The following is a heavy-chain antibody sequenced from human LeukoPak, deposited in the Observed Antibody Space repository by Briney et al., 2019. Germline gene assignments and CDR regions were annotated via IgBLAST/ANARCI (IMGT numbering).Heavy chain of an antibody. D-gene: IGHD4-17*01. J-gene: IGHJ4*02. CDR3: ASRSRGVTVTYLPN. Sequence: SVKVSCKASGGTFSSYAISWVRQAPGQGLEWMGRIIPILGIANYAQKFQGRVTITADKSTSTAYMELRSLRSEDTAVYYCASRSRGVTVTYLPNWGQGTLVTVSS. V-gene: IGHV1-69*04. CDR1: GGTFSSYA. CDR2: IIPILGIA.